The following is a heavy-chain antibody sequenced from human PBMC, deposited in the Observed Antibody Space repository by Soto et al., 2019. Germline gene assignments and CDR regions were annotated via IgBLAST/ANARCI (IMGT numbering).Heavy chain of an antibody. D-gene: IGHD3-22*01. Sequence: PGESLKISCKGSGYTFTNNWIGWVRQMPGKGLEWMGIIFPSDSDTRYSPSFQGQVTISVDKSISTAYLQWSSLKASDTAMYYCARTNTLTSSGYYYLNPSGFDPWGQGTLVTVSS. CDR3: ARTNTLTSSGYYYLNPSGFDP. V-gene: IGHV5-51*01. CDR2: IFPSDSDT. CDR1: GYTFTNNW. J-gene: IGHJ5*02.